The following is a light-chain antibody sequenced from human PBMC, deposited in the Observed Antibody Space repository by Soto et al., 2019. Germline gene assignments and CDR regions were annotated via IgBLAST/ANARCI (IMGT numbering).Light chain of an antibody. CDR1: QSVTTR. V-gene: IGKV3-20*01. CDR3: QQYGGSPIT. Sequence: EIVLTQSPGTLSLSPGESATLSCRASQSVTTRLAWYQHKPGRAPRLLMSGASSRASGVPVRFSGSGSGTDFTLTISRLEPEDFALYYCQQYGGSPITFGLGTRLEI. J-gene: IGKJ5*01. CDR2: GAS.